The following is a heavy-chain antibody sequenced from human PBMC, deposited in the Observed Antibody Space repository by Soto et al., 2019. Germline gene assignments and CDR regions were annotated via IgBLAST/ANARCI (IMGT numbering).Heavy chain of an antibody. CDR2: IFHTGNT. D-gene: IGHD3-10*01. CDR1: GDSFSSYY. J-gene: IGHJ4*02. Sequence: TSETLSLTCTVSGDSFSSYYWTWIRQPPGKRLEWVAYIFHTGNTNYNPSLKSRVTISVDTSKNQFSLKLRSVTPADTAVYYCAALDGALDYWGPGTLVTVSP. CDR3: AALDGALDY. V-gene: IGHV4-59*01.